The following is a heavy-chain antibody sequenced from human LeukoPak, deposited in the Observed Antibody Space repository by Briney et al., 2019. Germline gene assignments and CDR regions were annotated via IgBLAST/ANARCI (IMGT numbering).Heavy chain of an antibody. D-gene: IGHD2-2*01. V-gene: IGHV4-34*01. CDR1: GGSFSGYY. CDR2: INHSGST. J-gene: IGHJ4*02. Sequence: SETLSLTCAVYGGSFSGYYWSWIRQPPGQGLEWIGEINHSGSTNYNPSLKSRVTISVETSKNQFSRKLSSVTAADTAVYYCARAWRPYCSSTSCPFDYWGQGTLVTVSS. CDR3: ARAWRPYCSSTSCPFDY.